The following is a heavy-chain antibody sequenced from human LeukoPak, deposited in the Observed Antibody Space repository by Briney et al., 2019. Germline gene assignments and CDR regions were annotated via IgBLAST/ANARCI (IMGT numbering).Heavy chain of an antibody. D-gene: IGHD3-22*01. CDR3: ARGRFDYDSSGYYYGDAFDL. J-gene: IGHJ3*01. Sequence: ASVKVSCKASGYTFTSYDINWVRQATGQGLEWMGWMNPNSGNTGYAQKFQGRVTMTRNTSISTAYMELSSLRSEDTAVYYCARGRFDYDSSGYYYGDAFDLWGQGTMVTVSS. CDR1: GYTFTSYD. CDR2: MNPNSGNT. V-gene: IGHV1-8*01.